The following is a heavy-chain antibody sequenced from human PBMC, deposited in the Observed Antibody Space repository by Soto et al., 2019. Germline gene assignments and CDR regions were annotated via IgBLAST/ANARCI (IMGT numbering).Heavy chain of an antibody. Sequence: EVQLVESGGGLVQPGGSLRLSCAASGFTFRNHWMSWVRQAPGKGLEWVANIRQDGNENYYVDSVNGRFTTSRDNTKNLFYLQMNSLRDEATAVYYCARDHIDGWKFDYWGLGILVTVSS. CDR3: ARDHIDGWKFDY. CDR1: GFTFRNHW. CDR2: IRQDGNEN. V-gene: IGHV3-7*01. D-gene: IGHD6-19*01. J-gene: IGHJ4*02.